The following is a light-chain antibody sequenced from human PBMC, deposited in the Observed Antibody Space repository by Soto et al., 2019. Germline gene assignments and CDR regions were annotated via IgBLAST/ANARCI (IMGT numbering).Light chain of an antibody. CDR1: QRISTY. Sequence: DIQMTQSPSSLSASVGDRVTITCRARQRISTYLNWYQQKPGKAPKLLIYAASSLQSGVPSRFRGSGSGTDFTLTISSLQPEDFATYYCQQSYSTPRTFGQGTKLEIK. V-gene: IGKV1-39*01. J-gene: IGKJ2*01. CDR2: AAS. CDR3: QQSYSTPRT.